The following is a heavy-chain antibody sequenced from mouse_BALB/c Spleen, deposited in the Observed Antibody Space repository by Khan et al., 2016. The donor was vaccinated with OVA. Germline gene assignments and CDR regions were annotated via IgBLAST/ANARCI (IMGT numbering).Heavy chain of an antibody. J-gene: IGHJ3*01. D-gene: IGHD1-1*02. Sequence: QVQLQQSGAELAKPGASLKMSCTASGYTFITYWIHWVKQRPGQGLEWIGYIDPNTGYIECNKKFKDKAKLTADKSSNTAYMQLTSLTSEDSSVYYCARRGLSGIFTYWGQGSLVTVSA. CDR3: ARRGLSGIFTY. V-gene: IGHV1-7*01. CDR2: IDPNTGYI. CDR1: GYTFITYW.